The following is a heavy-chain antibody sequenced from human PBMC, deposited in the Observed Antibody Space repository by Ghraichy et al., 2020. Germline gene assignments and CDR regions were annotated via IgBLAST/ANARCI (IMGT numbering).Heavy chain of an antibody. CDR1: GGSFSGYL. Sequence: SETLSLTCAVYGGSFSGYLWGWVRQPPGKGLEWLAEISHGGTTNYNPSLKSRVTISLDTSKSQFSLKLTSVTGADTAVYYCARRRYYGVQSDWYFDLWGRGTPVTVSS. CDR3: ARRRYYGVQSDWYFDL. J-gene: IGHJ2*01. V-gene: IGHV4-34*01. CDR2: ISHGGTT. D-gene: IGHD2/OR15-2a*01.